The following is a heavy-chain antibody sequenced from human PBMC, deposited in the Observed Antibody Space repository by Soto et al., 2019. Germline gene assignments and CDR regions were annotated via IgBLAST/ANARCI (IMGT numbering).Heavy chain of an antibody. CDR1: GFFFSSYT. D-gene: IGHD6-19*01. CDR2: FSATSENT. V-gene: IGHV3-23*01. CDR3: AKARHQQWVSLPFDY. Sequence: EVQLLESGGGLVQPGGSLRLSCVGSGFFFSSYTMTWVRQAPGKGLEWVSSFSATSENTYYADSVRGRFTISRDNSKNTLFLQMNSLTAEDTAIYYCAKARHQQWVSLPFDYWGQGILFIVSS. J-gene: IGHJ4*02.